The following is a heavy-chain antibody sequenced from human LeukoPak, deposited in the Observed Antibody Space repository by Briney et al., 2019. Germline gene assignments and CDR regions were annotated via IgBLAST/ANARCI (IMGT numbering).Heavy chain of an antibody. V-gene: IGHV1-46*01. CDR3: ARAPYMITIFGVGDRYYYMDV. J-gene: IGHJ6*03. CDR2: VNPSGGST. Sequence: GASVKVSCKASGYTFTSYYMHWVRQAPGQGLEWMGIVNPSGGSTSYAQKFQGRVTMTRDTYTSTVYMELSSLRSEDTAVYYCARAPYMITIFGVGDRYYYMDVWGKGTTVTVSS. CDR1: GYTFTSYY. D-gene: IGHD3-3*01.